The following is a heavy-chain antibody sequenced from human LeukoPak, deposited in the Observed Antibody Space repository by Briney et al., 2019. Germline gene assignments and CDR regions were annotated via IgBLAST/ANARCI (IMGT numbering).Heavy chain of an antibody. J-gene: IGHJ4*02. CDR1: GGSISSYY. Sequence: SETLSLTCTVSGGSISSYYWSWIRQPPGKGLEWIGYIYTSGSTNYNPSLKSRVTTSVDTSKNQFSLKLSSVTAADTAVYYCARRSRWFGEFDYWGQGTLVTVSS. V-gene: IGHV4-4*09. D-gene: IGHD3-10*01. CDR2: IYTSGST. CDR3: ARRSRWFGEFDY.